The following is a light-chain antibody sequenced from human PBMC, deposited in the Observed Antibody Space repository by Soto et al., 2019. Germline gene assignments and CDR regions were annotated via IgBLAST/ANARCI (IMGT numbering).Light chain of an antibody. CDR1: QSVLYSSNNKDS. Sequence: DIVMTQSPGSLAVSLGERATINCRSSQSVLYSSNNKDSIAWYQQKPGQPPRLLIYWASTRESGVPDRFSGSGSGTDFTLTISSLQAEDVAVYYCQQYLDRLTFGGGTKVEIK. V-gene: IGKV4-1*01. J-gene: IGKJ4*01. CDR3: QQYLDRLT. CDR2: WAS.